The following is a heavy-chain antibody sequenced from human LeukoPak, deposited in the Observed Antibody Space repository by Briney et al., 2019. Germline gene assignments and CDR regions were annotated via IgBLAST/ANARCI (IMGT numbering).Heavy chain of an antibody. CDR3: VRYSYGNDYFDY. J-gene: IGHJ4*02. CDR2: IIPIFGTA. Sequence: ASVKVSCKASGGTFSSYAISWVRQAPGQGLEWMGGIIPIFGTANYAQKFQGRVTITADKSTSTAYMELSSLRSEDTAVYYCVRYSYGNDYFDYWGQGTLVTASS. CDR1: GGTFSSYA. D-gene: IGHD5-18*01. V-gene: IGHV1-69*06.